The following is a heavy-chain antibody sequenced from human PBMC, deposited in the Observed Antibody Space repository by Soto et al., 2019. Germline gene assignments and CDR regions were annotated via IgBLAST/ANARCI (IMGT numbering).Heavy chain of an antibody. CDR1: GFTFSTYA. Sequence: QVQLVESGGGVVEPGRYLRLSCAASGFTFSTYARHSVRQAPGKGLEQVAVISYDGSNKYYADSVKGRFTISRDNSKNTLYLQMNSLRAEDTAVYYCARESLHYYDSSGTFDYWGQGTLVTVSS. CDR3: ARESLHYYDSSGTFDY. CDR2: ISYDGSNK. V-gene: IGHV3-30-3*01. J-gene: IGHJ4*02. D-gene: IGHD3-22*01.